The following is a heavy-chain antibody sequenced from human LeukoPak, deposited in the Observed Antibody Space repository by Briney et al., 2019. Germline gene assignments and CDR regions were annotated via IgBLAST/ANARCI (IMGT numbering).Heavy chain of an antibody. CDR1: GYTFTGYY. J-gene: IGHJ6*03. D-gene: IGHD2-15*01. Sequence: ASVKVSCKASGYTFTGYYMHWVRQAPGQGLEWMGRINPNSGGTNYAQQFQGRVTMTRDTSISTAYMELSRLRSDDTAVYYCARDTVVVVADYYYYYMDVWGKGTTVTVSS. CDR2: INPNSGGT. V-gene: IGHV1-2*06. CDR3: ARDTVVVVADYYYYYMDV.